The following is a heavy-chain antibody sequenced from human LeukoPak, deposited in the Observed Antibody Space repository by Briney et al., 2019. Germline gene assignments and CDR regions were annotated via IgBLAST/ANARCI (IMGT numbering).Heavy chain of an antibody. CDR2: TSHDGSNK. Sequence: GGSLRLSCAASGFTLSSYGMHWVRQAPGKGLEWVAVTSHDGSNKYYADSVRGRFTISRDNAKNSLYLQMNSLRAEDTAVYYCARGVRRGSTSPDYWGQGTLVTVSS. V-gene: IGHV3-30*03. CDR1: GFTLSSYG. CDR3: ARGVRRGSTSPDY. J-gene: IGHJ4*02. D-gene: IGHD6-13*01.